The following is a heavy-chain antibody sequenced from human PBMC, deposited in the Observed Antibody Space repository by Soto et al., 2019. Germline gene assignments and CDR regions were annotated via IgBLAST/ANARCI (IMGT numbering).Heavy chain of an antibody. J-gene: IGHJ5*01. CDR1: GASISSQGHF. CDR3: VRHARAVAAYGGGIDS. CDR2: VYYSGEP. Sequence: QLQLQESGPGLVKPSETLALTCTISGASISSQGHFWVWLRHPPGRGLEWVASVYYSGEPFSNPYLQSRLTSSVETSENHFSLQLTSVTAADTALSFGVRHARAVAAYGGGIDSWGPGTLVSVSS. D-gene: IGHD6-19*01. V-gene: IGHV4-39*01.